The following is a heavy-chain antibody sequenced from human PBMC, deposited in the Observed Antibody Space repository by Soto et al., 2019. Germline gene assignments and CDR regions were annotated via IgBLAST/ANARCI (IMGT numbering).Heavy chain of an antibody. CDR2: ISPSGDVT. Sequence: QVQLVESGGGLVKSGGSLTLSCSTSGFFFTDYFMSWIRQAPGKGLEWVSYISPSGDVTHYADSVKGRFTISRDNTKNSLFLQMSSLRDDDTAVYYCARQLERRVGAASHWGQGTRVSVSS. CDR1: GFFFTDYF. J-gene: IGHJ4*02. CDR3: ARQLERRVGAASH. D-gene: IGHD1-26*01. V-gene: IGHV3-11*01.